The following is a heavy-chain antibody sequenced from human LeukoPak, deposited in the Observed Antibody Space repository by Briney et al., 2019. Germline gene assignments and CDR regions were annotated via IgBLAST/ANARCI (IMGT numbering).Heavy chain of an antibody. V-gene: IGHV3-48*03. CDR1: GFTFSSYE. CDR3: ARGYGDYGLSYAFDI. Sequence: PGGSLRLSCAASGFTFSSYEMNWVRQAPGKGLEWVSYISSSGSTKYYADSVKGRFTISRDNAKSSLYLQMNSLRAEDTAVYHCARGYGDYGLSYAFDIWGQGTMVTVSS. J-gene: IGHJ3*02. D-gene: IGHD4-17*01. CDR2: ISSSGSTK.